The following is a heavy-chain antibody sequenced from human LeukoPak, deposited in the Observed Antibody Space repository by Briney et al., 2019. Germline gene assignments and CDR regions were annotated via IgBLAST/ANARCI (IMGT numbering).Heavy chain of an antibody. V-gene: IGHV1-2*02. CDR2: INPNSGGT. Sequence: ASVKVSCKASGYTFTAYYIHWVRQAPGQGLEWMGWINPNSGGTIYEQKFQGRVILTRDTSISTAYMELNGLRSDDTAVYYCARVGLYGSGSYLSYWGQGSLVTVSS. J-gene: IGHJ4*02. D-gene: IGHD3-10*01. CDR3: ARVGLYGSGSYLSY. CDR1: GYTFTAYY.